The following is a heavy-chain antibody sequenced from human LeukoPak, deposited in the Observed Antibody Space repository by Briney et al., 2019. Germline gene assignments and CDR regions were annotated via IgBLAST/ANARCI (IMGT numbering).Heavy chain of an antibody. CDR3: ARDRLYVGLCSHSGCPFDS. J-gene: IGHJ4*02. D-gene: IGHD2-15*01. CDR1: GYLFASFG. V-gene: IGHV1-18*01. CDR2: ISAYNGDT. Sequence: GASVKVSCKASGYLFASFGLNWVRQAPGQGLEWMGWISAYNGDTNYAQNFQGRVTMTTDTSTRTAYMELRGLRSDDTAVYYCARDRLYVGLCSHSGCPFDSWGQGALVTVSS.